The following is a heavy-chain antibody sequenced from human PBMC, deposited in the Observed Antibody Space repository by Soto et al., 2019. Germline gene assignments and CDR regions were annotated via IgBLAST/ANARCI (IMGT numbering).Heavy chain of an antibody. V-gene: IGHV4-61*01. CDR3: ARLYYDILAGYYGFDP. Sequence: SSETLSLTCTVSGGSVSSGSYYWSWIRQPPGKGLEWIGYIYYSGSTNYNPSLKSRVTISVDTSKNQFSLKLSSVTAADTAVYYCARLYYDILAGYYGFDPWGQGTLVTVSS. CDR2: IYYSGST. J-gene: IGHJ5*02. CDR1: GGSVSSGSYY. D-gene: IGHD3-9*01.